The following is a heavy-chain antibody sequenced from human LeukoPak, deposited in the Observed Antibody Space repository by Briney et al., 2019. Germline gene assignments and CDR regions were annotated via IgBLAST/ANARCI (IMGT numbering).Heavy chain of an antibody. V-gene: IGHV4-34*01. CDR1: GGSFSGYY. CDR3: ARGSTYYFDY. CDR2: INHSGST. J-gene: IGHJ4*02. Sequence: PSETLSLTCAVSGGSFSGYYWSWIRQPPGKGLEWIGEINHSGSTNYNPSLKGRLTFSVDTSKNQFSLKLISMTAADTAVYYCARGSTYYFDYWGQGTLVTVSS.